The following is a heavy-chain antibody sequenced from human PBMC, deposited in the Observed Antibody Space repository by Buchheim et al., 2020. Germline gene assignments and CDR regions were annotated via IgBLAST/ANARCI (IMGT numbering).Heavy chain of an antibody. V-gene: IGHV3-33*01. D-gene: IGHD3-10*01. J-gene: IGHJ4*02. CDR2: IWYDGSNK. Sequence: QVQLVESGGGVVQPGRSLRLSCAASGFTFSSYGMHWVRQAPGKGLEWVAVIWYDGSNKYYADSVKGRFTISRDNSKNTLYLQMNSLRAEDTAVYYCARDPGFGDDRGGFDYWGQGTL. CDR1: GFTFSSYG. CDR3: ARDPGFGDDRGGFDY.